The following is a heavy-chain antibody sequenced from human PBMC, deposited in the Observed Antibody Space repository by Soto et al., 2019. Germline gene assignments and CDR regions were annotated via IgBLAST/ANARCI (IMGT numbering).Heavy chain of an antibody. CDR1: GGSISSGGYS. V-gene: IGHV4-30-2*01. J-gene: IGHJ4*02. Sequence: PSETLSLTCAVSGGSISSGGYSWSWIRQPPGKGLEWIGYIYHSGSTYYNPSLKSRVTISVDRSKNQFSLKLSSVTAADTAVYYCARVRGSGSYCLDYWGQGTLVTVSS. CDR3: ARVRGSGSYCLDY. CDR2: IYHSGST. D-gene: IGHD3-10*01.